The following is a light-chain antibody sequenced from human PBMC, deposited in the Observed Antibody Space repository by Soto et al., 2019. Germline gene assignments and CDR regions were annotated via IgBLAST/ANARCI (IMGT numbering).Light chain of an antibody. V-gene: IGLV2-14*01. J-gene: IGLJ2*01. CDR1: SSDVGRYNY. Sequence: QSALTQPASVSGSPGQSITISCTGTSSDVGRYNYVSWYQHHPGKAPKLMIYEVSDRPSGVSNRFSGSKSGNTSTLTISGLQPEDEADYYCTSYTTTSAVVFGGGTQLTVL. CDR2: EVS. CDR3: TSYTTTSAVV.